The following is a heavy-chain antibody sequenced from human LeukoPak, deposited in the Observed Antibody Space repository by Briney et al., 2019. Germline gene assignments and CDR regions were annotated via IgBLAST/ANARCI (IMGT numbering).Heavy chain of an antibody. V-gene: IGHV1-18*01. D-gene: IGHD1-26*01. CDR3: ARDLAGIVGATAWFDP. J-gene: IGHJ5*02. CDR2: TSVSNGNT. Sequence: GASVKVSCKASADTVANYAISGLRQAPGQWLEWMGCTSVSNGNTNYAQKLQGRVTMTTETSTKTVYMELRSLRFDDTAMYYCARDLAGIVGATAWFDPWGQGTLVTVSS. CDR1: ADTVANYA.